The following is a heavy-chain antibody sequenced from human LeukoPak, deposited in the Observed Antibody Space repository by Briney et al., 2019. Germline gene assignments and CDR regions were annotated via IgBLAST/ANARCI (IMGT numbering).Heavy chain of an antibody. CDR1: GYTFTGYY. Sequence: ASVKVSCKASGYTFTGYYMHWVRQAPGQGLEWMGWINPNSGGTNYAQKFQGRVTMTRDTSISTAYMELSRLRSDDTAVYYCARGGYSCGYLLNFDYWGQGTLVTVSS. J-gene: IGHJ4*02. V-gene: IGHV1-2*02. CDR2: INPNSGGT. D-gene: IGHD5-18*01. CDR3: ARGGYSCGYLLNFDY.